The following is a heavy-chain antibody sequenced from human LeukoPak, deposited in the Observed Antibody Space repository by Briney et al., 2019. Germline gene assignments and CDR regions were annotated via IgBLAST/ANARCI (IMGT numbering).Heavy chain of an antibody. Sequence: GGSLRLSCAASAFIISDYYMDRVRQAPGKGLEWVARIRDKAHSYITEYAAAVKGRFIISRDDSKNSLYLQMDSLQIEDTAIYYCARALYTSGWYSIAYWGQGTLVTVSS. CDR2: IRDKAHSYIT. D-gene: IGHD6-19*01. J-gene: IGHJ4*02. CDR3: ARALYTSGWYSIAY. V-gene: IGHV3-72*01. CDR1: AFIISDYY.